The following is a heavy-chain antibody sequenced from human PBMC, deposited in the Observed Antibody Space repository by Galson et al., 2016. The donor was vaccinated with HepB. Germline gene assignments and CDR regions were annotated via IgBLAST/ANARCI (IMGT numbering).Heavy chain of an antibody. CDR3: ARRKFSSSWFDY. V-gene: IGHV1-69*13. J-gene: IGHJ4*02. D-gene: IGHD6-13*01. CDR2: IIPLFGTA. CDR1: GGTFNSYA. Sequence: SVKVSCKASGGTFNSYAISWVRQAPGQGLEWMGGIIPLFGTANYAQKFQGRVTITADESTSTVSMELSSLRFEDTAVYYCARRKFSSSWFDYWGQGTLVTVSS.